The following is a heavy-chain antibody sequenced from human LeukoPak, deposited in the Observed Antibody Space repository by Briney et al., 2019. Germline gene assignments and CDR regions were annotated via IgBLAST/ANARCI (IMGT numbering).Heavy chain of an antibody. J-gene: IGHJ5*02. D-gene: IGHD1-26*01. CDR3: AREVGATAMSSFDP. Sequence: SETLSLTCTVSGGSISSYYWSWIRQPPGKGLEWIGYIYYSGSTNYNPSLKSRVTISVDTSKNQFSLKLSSVTAADTAVYYCAREVGATAMSSFDPWGQGTPVTVSS. V-gene: IGHV4-59*12. CDR1: GGSISSYY. CDR2: IYYSGST.